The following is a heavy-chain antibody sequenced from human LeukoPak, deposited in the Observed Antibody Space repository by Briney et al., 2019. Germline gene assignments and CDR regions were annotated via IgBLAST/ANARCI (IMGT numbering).Heavy chain of an antibody. D-gene: IGHD1-26*01. J-gene: IGHJ4*02. CDR1: GGSISSGGYY. CDR3: ARDRIVGAIFDY. Sequence: SQTLSLTCTVSGGSISSGGYYWSWIRQHPGKGLEWIGYIYYSGSTYYNPSLKSRVTISVDTSKNQFSLKLSSVTAADTAVYYCARDRIVGAIFDYWGQGTLVTVSS. V-gene: IGHV4-31*03. CDR2: IYYSGST.